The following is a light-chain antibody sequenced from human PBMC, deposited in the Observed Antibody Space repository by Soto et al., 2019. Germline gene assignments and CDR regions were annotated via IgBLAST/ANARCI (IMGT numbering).Light chain of an antibody. CDR1: SSNIGRNY. J-gene: IGLJ2*01. CDR3: VAWDTSLRAVI. CDR2: DNN. Sequence: QSVLTQPPSVSAAPGQTVTISCSGGSSNIGRNYVSWYQQLPRTAPKPLISDNNRRPSGTPDRFSGAKSGTSATLGITGLQTGDEADYYCVAWDTSLRAVIFGGGTKLTVL. V-gene: IGLV1-51*01.